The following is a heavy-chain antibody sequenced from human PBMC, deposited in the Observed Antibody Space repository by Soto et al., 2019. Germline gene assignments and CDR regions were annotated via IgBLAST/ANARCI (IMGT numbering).Heavy chain of an antibody. D-gene: IGHD3-10*01. Sequence: SETLSLTCAVYGGSFSGYYWSWIRQPPGKGLEWIGEINHSGSTNYNPSLKSRVTISVDTSKNQFSLKLSSVTAADTAVYYCASSARTYYYGSGSYGRPYYYYGMDVWGQGTTVTVSS. V-gene: IGHV4-34*01. CDR2: INHSGST. J-gene: IGHJ6*02. CDR1: GGSFSGYY. CDR3: ASSARTYYYGSGSYGRPYYYYGMDV.